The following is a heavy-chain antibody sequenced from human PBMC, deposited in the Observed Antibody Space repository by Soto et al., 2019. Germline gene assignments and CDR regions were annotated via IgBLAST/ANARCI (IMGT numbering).Heavy chain of an antibody. CDR1: GFTFSNAW. CDR2: IWYDGSNK. V-gene: IGHV3-33*08. CDR3: ARGISYGDYYWYFDL. D-gene: IGHD4-17*01. J-gene: IGHJ2*01. Sequence: VQLVESGGGLVKPGGSLRLSCAASGFTFSNAWMSWVRQAPGKGLEWVAVIWYDGSNKYYADSVKGRFTISRDNSRNTLYLQMNTLRAEDTAVYYCARGISYGDYYWYFDLWGRGTLVTVSS.